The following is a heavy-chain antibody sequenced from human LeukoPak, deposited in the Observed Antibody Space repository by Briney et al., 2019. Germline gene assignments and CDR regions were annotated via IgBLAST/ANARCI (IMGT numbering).Heavy chain of an antibody. CDR1: GFSINTDGVG. D-gene: IGHD2-15*01. V-gene: IGHV2-5*02. CDR3: THSLRRGRCSGGSCYYFDY. J-gene: IGHJ4*02. CDR2: IFWDGDK. Sequence: SGPTLVNPTQTLTLTCTCSGFSINTDGVGVGWIRQPPGKALEWLALIFWDGDKRYNPSLKSRLTITKDTSENQVVLTMTNMDPVDTATYYCTHSLRRGRCSGGSCYYFDYWGQEALVTVSS.